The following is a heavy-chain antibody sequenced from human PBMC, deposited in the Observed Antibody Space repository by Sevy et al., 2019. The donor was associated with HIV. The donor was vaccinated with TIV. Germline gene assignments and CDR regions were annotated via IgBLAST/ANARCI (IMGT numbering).Heavy chain of an antibody. CDR2: ISYDGSNK. Sequence: GGSLRLSCAASGFTFSSYAMHWVRQAPGKGLEWVAVISYDGSNKYYADSVKGRFTISRDNSKNTLYLQMNSLRAEDTAVYYCARGPYSSGPIPYYFDYSGQGTLVTVSS. V-gene: IGHV3-30-3*01. D-gene: IGHD6-19*01. J-gene: IGHJ4*02. CDR1: GFTFSSYA. CDR3: ARGPYSSGPIPYYFDY.